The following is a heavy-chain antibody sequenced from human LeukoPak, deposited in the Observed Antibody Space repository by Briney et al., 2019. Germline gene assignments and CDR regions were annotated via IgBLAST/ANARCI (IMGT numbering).Heavy chain of an antibody. D-gene: IGHD3-10*01. J-gene: IGHJ5*02. Sequence: QPGGSLRLSCAASGFTFSSYAMTWVRQAPGKGLEWVSGIGGSSGKIFYADSVKGRFTISRDNSKNTLYLQMNTLRAEDTAIYFCAEQPYQYVSGSPSWLDPWGQGTLVTVSS. CDR3: AEQPYQYVSGSPSWLDP. CDR2: IGGSSGKI. V-gene: IGHV3-23*01. CDR1: GFTFSSYA.